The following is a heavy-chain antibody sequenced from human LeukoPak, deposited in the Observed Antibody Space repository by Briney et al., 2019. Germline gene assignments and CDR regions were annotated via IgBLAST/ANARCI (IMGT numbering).Heavy chain of an antibody. Sequence: SQTLSLTCAISGDSVSNNRAAWHWIRQSPSRGLEWLGRTYYRSKWNNDYAPSVESRITINPDTSKNQFSLQLSSVTPEDTAVYYCARTHEGFDYWGQGTLVTVSS. CDR2: TYYRSKWNN. V-gene: IGHV6-1*01. CDR1: GDSVSNNRAA. CDR3: ARTHEGFDY. J-gene: IGHJ4*02.